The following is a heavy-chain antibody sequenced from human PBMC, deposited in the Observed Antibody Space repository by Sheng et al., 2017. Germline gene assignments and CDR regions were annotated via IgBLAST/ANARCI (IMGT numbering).Heavy chain of an antibody. J-gene: IGHJ4*02. CDR1: GFTFSGSA. Sequence: EVQLVESGGGLVQPGGSLKLSCAASGFTFSGSAMHWVRQASGKGLEWVGRIRSKANSYATAYAASVKGRFTISRDDSKNTAYLQMNSLKTEDTAVYYCTRLNYYDSGVDYWGQGTLVTVSS. CDR2: IRSKANSYAT. D-gene: IGHD3-22*01. V-gene: IGHV3-73*02. CDR3: TRLNYYDSGVDY.